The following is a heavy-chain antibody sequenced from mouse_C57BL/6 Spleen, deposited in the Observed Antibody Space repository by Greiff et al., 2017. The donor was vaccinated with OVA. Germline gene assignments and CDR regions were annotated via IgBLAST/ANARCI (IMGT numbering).Heavy chain of an antibody. CDR3: TTDYGSSYGFAY. D-gene: IGHD1-1*01. Sequence: VQLQQSGAELVRPGASVKLSCTASGFNIKDYYMHWVKQRPEQGLEWIGRIDPEDGDTEYAPKFQGKATMTADPSSNTAYLQLSSLTSEDTAVYYCTTDYGSSYGFAYWGQGTLVTVSA. J-gene: IGHJ3*01. CDR1: GFNIKDYY. CDR2: IDPEDGDT. V-gene: IGHV14-1*01.